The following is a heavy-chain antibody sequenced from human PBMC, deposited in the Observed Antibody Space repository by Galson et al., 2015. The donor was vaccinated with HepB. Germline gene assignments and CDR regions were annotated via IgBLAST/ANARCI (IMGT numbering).Heavy chain of an antibody. CDR3: ARDRFSASWYLGFDP. V-gene: IGHV4-4*02. CDR2: AYHSGGT. Sequence: ETLSLTCAVSGDSISNDRWWSWVRQPPGEGLEWIGEAYHSGGTNYRPSLKSRVTISLDTSENQFSLKLTSVTAADTAVYYCARDRFSASWYLGFDPWGQGTLVTVSS. D-gene: IGHD4-23*01. CDR1: GDSISNDRW. J-gene: IGHJ5*02.